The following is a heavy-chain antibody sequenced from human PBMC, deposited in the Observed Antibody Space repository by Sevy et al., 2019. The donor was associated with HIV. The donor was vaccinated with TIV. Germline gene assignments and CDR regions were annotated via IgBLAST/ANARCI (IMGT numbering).Heavy chain of an antibody. CDR1: GGSISSSSYY. Sequence: SETLSLTCTVSGGSISSSSYYWGWIRQPPGKGLEWIGSIYYSGSTYYNPSLKSRVTISVDTSKNQFSLKLSAVTAADTAGYYCARHGEVRCSSTSCYTSCIAAAGTIDYWGQGTRVTVSS. D-gene: IGHD2-2*02. J-gene: IGHJ4*02. V-gene: IGHV4-39*01. CDR2: IYYSGST. CDR3: ARHGEVRCSSTSCYTSCIAAAGTIDY.